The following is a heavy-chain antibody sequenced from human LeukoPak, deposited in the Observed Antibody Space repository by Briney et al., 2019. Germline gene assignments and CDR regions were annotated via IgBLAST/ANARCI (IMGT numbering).Heavy chain of an antibody. CDR3: VKALSITMIVVVITSDAFDI. Sequence: GGSLRLSCSASGFTFSSYAMHWVRQSPGKGLEYVSAISSNGGSTYYADSVKGRFTISRDNSKNTLYLQMSSLRAEDTAVYYRVKALSITMIVVVITSDAFDIWGQGTMVTVSS. V-gene: IGHV3-64D*06. D-gene: IGHD3-22*01. CDR2: ISSNGGST. J-gene: IGHJ3*02. CDR1: GFTFSSYA.